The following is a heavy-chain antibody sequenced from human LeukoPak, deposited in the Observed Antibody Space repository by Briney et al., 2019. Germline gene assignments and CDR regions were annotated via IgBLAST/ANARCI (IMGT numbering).Heavy chain of an antibody. CDR1: GFTFSSYW. CDR3: ATDTAMVTNPLDY. CDR2: IKQDGSEK. J-gene: IGHJ4*02. Sequence: WGSLRLSCAASGFTFSSYWMSWVRQAPGKGLEWVANIKQDGSEKYYVDSVKGRFTISRDNAKNSLYLQTNSLRAEDTAVYYCATDTAMVTNPLDYWGQGTLVTVSS. V-gene: IGHV3-7*04. D-gene: IGHD5-18*01.